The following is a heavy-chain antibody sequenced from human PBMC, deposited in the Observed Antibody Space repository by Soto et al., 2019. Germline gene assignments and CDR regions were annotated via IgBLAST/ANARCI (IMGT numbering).Heavy chain of an antibody. CDR2: IYYSGLT. V-gene: IGHV4-39*01. D-gene: IGHD3-10*01. J-gene: IGHJ5*02. CDR3: ARPLGQSFTAYNCFDP. CDR1: GGSISSSNFF. Sequence: QLQLQESGPGLVKPSETLSLTCTVSGGSISSSNFFWGWIRQPPGKGLEWIGSIYYSGLTYYTPSLASRGTVYVDTSKNQYSLKLSSVTAAYTAVYYCARPLGQSFTAYNCFDPWGQGTLVTVSS.